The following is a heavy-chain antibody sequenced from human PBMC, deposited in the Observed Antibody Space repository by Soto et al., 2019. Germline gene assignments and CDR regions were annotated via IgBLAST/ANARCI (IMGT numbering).Heavy chain of an antibody. CDR1: GGSFSGYY. J-gene: IGHJ3*02. D-gene: IGHD5-18*01. V-gene: IGHV4-34*01. Sequence: TETLSLTCAVYGGSFSGYYWSWIRQPPGKGLEWIGEINHSGSTNYNPSLKSRVTISVDTSKNQFSLKLSSVTAADTAVYYCAREGVTHAFDIWGQGTMVTVSS. CDR2: INHSGST. CDR3: AREGVTHAFDI.